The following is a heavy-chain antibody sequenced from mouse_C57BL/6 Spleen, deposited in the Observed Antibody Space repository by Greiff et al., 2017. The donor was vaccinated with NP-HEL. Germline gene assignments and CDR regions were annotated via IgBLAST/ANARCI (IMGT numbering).Heavy chain of an antibody. CDR2: IDPSDSYT. D-gene: IGHD5-1*01. CDR1: GYTFTSYW. Sequence: QVHVKQPGAELVKPGASVKLSCKASGYTFTSYWMQWVKQRPGQGLEWIGEIDPSDSYTNYNQKFKGKATLTVDTSSSTAYMQLSSLTSEDSAVYYCARSGSTYVSRFDDWGKGTTLTVSS. CDR3: ARSGSTYVSRFDD. V-gene: IGHV1-50*01. J-gene: IGHJ2*01.